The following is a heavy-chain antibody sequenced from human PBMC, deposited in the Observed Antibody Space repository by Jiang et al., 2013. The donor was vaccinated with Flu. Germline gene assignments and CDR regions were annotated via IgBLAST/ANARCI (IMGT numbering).Heavy chain of an antibody. V-gene: IGHV1-69*04. D-gene: IGHD5-12*01. CDR1: GGTFSSYA. J-gene: IGHJ6*02. Sequence: GAEVKKPGSSVKVSCKASGGTFSSYAISWVRQAPGQGLEWMGGIIPILGIANYAQKFQGRVTVTADKSTSTAYMELSSLRSEDTAVYYCASGRARDIVATLGDYYYYGMDVWGQGTTVTVSS. CDR3: ASGRARDIVATLGDYYYYGMDV. CDR2: IIPILGIA.